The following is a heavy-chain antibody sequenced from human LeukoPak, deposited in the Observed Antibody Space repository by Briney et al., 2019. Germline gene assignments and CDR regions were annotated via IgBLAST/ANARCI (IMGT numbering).Heavy chain of an antibody. CDR3: ARGGGGYGPWYGMDV. CDR1: GGTFSSYA. J-gene: IGHJ6*02. Sequence: SVKVSCKASGGTFSSYAISWVRQAPGQGLEWMGRIIPILGIASYAQKFQGRVTITADKSTSTAYMELSSLRSEDTAVYYCARGGGGYGPWYGMDVWGQGTTVTVSS. CDR2: IIPILGIA. D-gene: IGHD5-18*01. V-gene: IGHV1-69*04.